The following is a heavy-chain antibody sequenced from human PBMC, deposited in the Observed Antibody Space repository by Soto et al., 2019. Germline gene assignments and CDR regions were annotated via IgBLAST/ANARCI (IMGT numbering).Heavy chain of an antibody. CDR1: GFSFRSYW. CDR3: AREYYGVLTGYYNDF. Sequence: EVQLVESGGDLVQSGGSLGLSCAASGFSFRSYWMHWVRQAPGKGLVWVARISSDGSTTTYADSASGRFIISRDNDANILYLHMSSLRAEDTAVYYCAREYYGVLTGYYNDFWGQGTLVTVSS. J-gene: IGHJ4*02. D-gene: IGHD3-9*01. V-gene: IGHV3-74*01. CDR2: ISSDGSTT.